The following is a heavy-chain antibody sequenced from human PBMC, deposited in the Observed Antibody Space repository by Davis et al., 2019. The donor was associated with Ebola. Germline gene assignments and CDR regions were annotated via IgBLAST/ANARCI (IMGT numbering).Heavy chain of an antibody. CDR1: GFTFSSYW. CDR3: ATGVAVAATEYYFDC. V-gene: IGHV3-74*03. J-gene: IGHJ4*02. D-gene: IGHD6-19*01. CDR2: INRDGSTT. Sequence: GESLKISCAASGFTFSSYWMHWVRQAPGKGLVWVSCINRDGSTTTYADYVKGRFTISRDNSKNTLYLQMNSLRVEDAAVYYCATGVAVAATEYYFDCWGQGTLVTVSS.